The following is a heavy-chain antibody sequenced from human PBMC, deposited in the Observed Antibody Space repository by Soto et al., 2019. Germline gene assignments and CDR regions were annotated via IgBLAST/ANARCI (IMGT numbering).Heavy chain of an antibody. CDR2: IWYDGSNK. CDR1: GFTFSSYG. Sequence: QVQLVESGGGVVQPGRSLRLSCAASGFTFSSYGMHWVRQAPGKGLEWVAVIWYDGSNKYYADSVKGRFTISRDNSKNTLYLQMNSLRAEDTAVYYCARESPRVGVGRRPTPRAFDIWGQGTMVTVSS. CDR3: ARESPRVGVGRRPTPRAFDI. J-gene: IGHJ3*02. V-gene: IGHV3-33*01. D-gene: IGHD1-1*01.